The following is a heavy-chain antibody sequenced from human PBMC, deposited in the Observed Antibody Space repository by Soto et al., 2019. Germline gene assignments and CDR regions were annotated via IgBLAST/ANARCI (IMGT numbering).Heavy chain of an antibody. CDR2: ISTYSGYT. V-gene: IGHV1-18*01. CDR1: GYTFFTYD. J-gene: IGHJ5*02. CDR3: ARHHGPTTSENWFDP. D-gene: IGHD5-12*01. Sequence: ASVKVSCKASGYTFFTYDISWVRQAPGQGLEWMGWISTYSGYTKYAQKFQGRVTMTTDTSTTTAYLELRSLRSDDTAVYYCARHHGPTTSENWFDPWGQGTLVTVSS.